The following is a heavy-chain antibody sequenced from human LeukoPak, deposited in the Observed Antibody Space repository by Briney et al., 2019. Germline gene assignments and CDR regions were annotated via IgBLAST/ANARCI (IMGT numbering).Heavy chain of an antibody. CDR2: IKRDGSEK. Sequence: PGGSLRLSCAASGFTFSNYWMSWVRQAPGKGLEWVANIKRDGSEKYYVDSVKGRFTISRDNAKSSLYLQMSSLRVEDTAVYYCAKASAGGYDYVWGSYRYYFDYWGQGTLVTVSS. CDR3: AKASAGGYDYVWGSYRYYFDY. D-gene: IGHD3-16*02. J-gene: IGHJ4*02. V-gene: IGHV3-7*03. CDR1: GFTFSNYW.